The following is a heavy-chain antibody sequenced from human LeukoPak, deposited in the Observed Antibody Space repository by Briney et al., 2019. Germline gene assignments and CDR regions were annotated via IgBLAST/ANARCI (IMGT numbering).Heavy chain of an antibody. D-gene: IGHD2-2*01. V-gene: IGHV3-7*01. Sequence: PGGSLRLSCAASGFTFDDYTMHWVRQAPGKGLEWVANRKQDGSEKYYVDSVKGRFTISRDNAKNSLYLQMNSLRAEDTAVYYCARIRSCSSTSCYAYFDYWGQGTLVTVSS. CDR1: GFTFDDYT. J-gene: IGHJ4*02. CDR3: ARIRSCSSTSCYAYFDY. CDR2: RKQDGSEK.